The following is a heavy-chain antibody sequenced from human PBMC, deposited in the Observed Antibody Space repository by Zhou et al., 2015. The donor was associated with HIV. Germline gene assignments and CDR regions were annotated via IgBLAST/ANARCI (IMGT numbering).Heavy chain of an antibody. V-gene: IGHV1-69*01. Sequence: QVQLVQSGAEVKKPGSSVKVSCKASGGTFSSYAISWVRQAPGQGLEWMGGIIPIFGTANYAQKFQGRVTITADESTSTAYMELSSLRSEDTAVYYCARGPKDRTENYDFWSGYLIGYYYYYMDVWGKGTTVTVSS. J-gene: IGHJ6*03. CDR1: GGTFSSYA. CDR2: IIPIFGTA. CDR3: ARGPKDRTENYDFWSGYLIGYYYYYMDV. D-gene: IGHD3-3*01.